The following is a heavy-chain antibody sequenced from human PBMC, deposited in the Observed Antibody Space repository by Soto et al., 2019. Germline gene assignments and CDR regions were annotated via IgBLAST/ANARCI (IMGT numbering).Heavy chain of an antibody. J-gene: IGHJ4*02. CDR3: VRDSPIGSTYSGYDGIDY. D-gene: IGHD5-12*01. V-gene: IGHV1-3*01. CDR1: GYTFTSYA. Sequence: ASVKVSCKASGYTFTSYAMHWVRQAPGQRLEWMGWINAGNGNTKYSQKFQGRVTITRDTSASTAYMELNSLRSEDTAVYYCVRDSPIGSTYSGYDGIDYWGQGTLVTVSS. CDR2: INAGNGNT.